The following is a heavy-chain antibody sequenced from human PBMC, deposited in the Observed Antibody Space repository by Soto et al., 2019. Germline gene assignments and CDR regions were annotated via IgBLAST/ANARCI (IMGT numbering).Heavy chain of an antibody. J-gene: IGHJ4*02. CDR2: ISTYNGNT. CDR3: ARDPQYSTSSQVFDS. V-gene: IGHV1-18*01. Sequence: QVQLVQSGAEVKQPGASVKVSCKASGYTFTTYAISWVRQAPGQGLEWMGRISTYNGNTEYAQKLQGRVTMTTDTSTSTAYMELRSLRSDDTAVYYCARDPQYSTSSQVFDSWGQGTLVTVSS. CDR1: GYTFTTYA. D-gene: IGHD6-6*01.